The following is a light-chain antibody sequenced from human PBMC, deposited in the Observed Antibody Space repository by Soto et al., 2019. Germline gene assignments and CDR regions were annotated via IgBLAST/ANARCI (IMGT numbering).Light chain of an antibody. CDR1: SSDVGSYNL. CDR2: EGS. Sequence: QSVLTQPASVSGSPGQSITISCTGTSSDVGSYNLVSWYQQHPGKAPKLMIYEGSKRPSGVSNRFSGSKSSNTASLTISGLQAEDEADYYCCSYAGSSIHVVFGGGTKVTVL. J-gene: IGLJ2*01. V-gene: IGLV2-23*01. CDR3: CSYAGSSIHVV.